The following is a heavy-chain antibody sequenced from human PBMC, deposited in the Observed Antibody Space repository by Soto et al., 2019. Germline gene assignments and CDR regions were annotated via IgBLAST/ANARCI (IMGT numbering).Heavy chain of an antibody. CDR3: AKELHTSSGWSQVIY. Sequence: GGSLRLSCAASGFIFNTYGMHWVRQAPGKGLEWVAVISYDGSNKYYAGSVKGRLTISRDNSKNTLYLQMNSLRAEDTAVYYCAKELHTSSGWSQVIYWGQGTLVTVSS. J-gene: IGHJ4*02. CDR2: ISYDGSNK. CDR1: GFIFNTYG. V-gene: IGHV3-30*18. D-gene: IGHD6-19*01.